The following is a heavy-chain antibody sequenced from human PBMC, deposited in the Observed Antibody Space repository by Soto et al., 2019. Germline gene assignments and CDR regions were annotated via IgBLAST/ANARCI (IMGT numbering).Heavy chain of an antibody. D-gene: IGHD2-8*02. CDR2: IYYSGST. CDR1: GGSVSSGSYY. CDR3: AMTSYNTGPAGY. J-gene: IGHJ1*01. Sequence: PSETLSLTCTVSGGSVSSGSYYWSWIRQPPGKGLECIGYIYYSGSTNYNPSLKSRVTISVDTSKNQFSLKLSSVTAADTAVYYLAMTSYNTGPAGYWGHGTLVTVSS. V-gene: IGHV4-61*01.